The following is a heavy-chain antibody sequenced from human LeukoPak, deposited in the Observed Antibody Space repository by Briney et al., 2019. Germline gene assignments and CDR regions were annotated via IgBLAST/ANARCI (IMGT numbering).Heavy chain of an antibody. CDR2: INSDGSST. D-gene: IGHD3-22*01. V-gene: IGHV3-74*01. CDR1: GFTFISYW. Sequence: GGSLRLSCAASGFTFISYWIHWVRHAPWKGRVWVSRINSDGSSTSYADSVKGRFTISRDNAKNTLYLQMNSLRAEDTAVYYCARVGYYDSRALDYWGQGTLVTVSS. J-gene: IGHJ4*02. CDR3: ARVGYYDSRALDY.